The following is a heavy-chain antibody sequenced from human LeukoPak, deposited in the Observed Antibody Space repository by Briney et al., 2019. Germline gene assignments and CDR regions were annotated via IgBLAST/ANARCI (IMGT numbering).Heavy chain of an antibody. D-gene: IGHD3-10*01. CDR2: IYYSGSS. CDR1: GGSISSSSYY. J-gene: IGHJ4*02. Sequence: KPSETLSLTCTVSGGSISSSSYYWGWIRQPPGKGLEWIGSIYYSGSSYYNPSLKSRVTISVDMSKNQFSLKLSSVTAADTAVYYCAREGGYGSGGLDYWGQGTLVTVSS. V-gene: IGHV4-39*02. CDR3: AREGGYGSGGLDY.